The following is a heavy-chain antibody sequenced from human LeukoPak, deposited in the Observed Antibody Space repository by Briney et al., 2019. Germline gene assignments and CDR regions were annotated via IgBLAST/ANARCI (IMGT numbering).Heavy chain of an antibody. V-gene: IGHV4-4*07. CDR2: IYTSGST. CDR1: GGSISSYY. Sequence: SETLSLTCTVSGGSISSYYWSWIRQPAGKGLEWIGRIYTSGSTNYNPSLKSRVTMSVDTSKNQFSLKLSSVTAADTAVYYCARDGITMVRGSSIRLNWFDPWGQGTLVTVSS. CDR3: ARDGITMVRGSSIRLNWFDP. D-gene: IGHD3-10*01. J-gene: IGHJ5*02.